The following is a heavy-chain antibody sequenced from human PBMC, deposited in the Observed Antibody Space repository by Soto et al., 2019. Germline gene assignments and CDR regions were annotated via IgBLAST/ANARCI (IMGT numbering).Heavy chain of an antibody. CDR1: GFTFSSYA. J-gene: IGHJ4*02. Sequence: EVQLLESGGGLVQPGGSLRLSCAASGFTFSSYAMSWVRQAPGKGLEWVSAISGSGGSTYYADSVKGRFTISRDNSKNTLYLQMNSLRAEDTAVYYSAKYYYDSKWLGYFDYWGQGTLVTVSS. CDR3: AKYYYDSKWLGYFDY. CDR2: ISGSGGST. V-gene: IGHV3-23*01. D-gene: IGHD3-22*01.